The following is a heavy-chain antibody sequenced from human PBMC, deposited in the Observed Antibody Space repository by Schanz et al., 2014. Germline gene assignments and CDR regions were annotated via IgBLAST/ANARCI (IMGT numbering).Heavy chain of an antibody. CDR1: GGTFSTYT. CDR2: IIPILGIA. J-gene: IGHJ4*02. D-gene: IGHD6-13*01. V-gene: IGHV1-69*02. CDR3: ASSGAGYSSSWDFDY. Sequence: QVHLVQSGAEVKKPGSSVKVSCKASGGTFSTYTISWVRQAPGQGLEWMGRIIPILGIANYAQKFQGRVKITADKSTFTAYMDVSSLRSEDTAVYYCASSGAGYSSSWDFDYWGQGTLVTVSS.